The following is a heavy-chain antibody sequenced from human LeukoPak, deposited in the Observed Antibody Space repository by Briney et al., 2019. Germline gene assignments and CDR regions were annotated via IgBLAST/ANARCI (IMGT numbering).Heavy chain of an antibody. V-gene: IGHV3-74*03. J-gene: IGHJ4*02. CDR1: GFTFSKYW. CDR3: ARNWNYYDQ. D-gene: IGHD1-1*01. CDR2: INTDGSDI. Sequence: GGSLRLSCAASGFTFSKYWMHWVRQAPGKGLVWVSRINTDGSDITYADSVKGRFTISRDNAKNTLYLQMNSLRAEDTALYYCARNWNYYDQWGQGTLVSVSS.